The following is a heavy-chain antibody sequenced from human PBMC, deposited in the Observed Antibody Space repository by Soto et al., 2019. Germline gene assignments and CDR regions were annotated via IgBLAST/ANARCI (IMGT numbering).Heavy chain of an antibody. CDR1: GFTFSSYA. V-gene: IGHV3-23*01. Sequence: GGSLRLSCAASGFTFSSYAMSWVRQAPGKGLEWVSGISGSGDSTYYADSVKGRFTISRDNSKKTLYLQMNSLRAEDTAVYYCAKGVPGIAVAGTGYFQHWGPGTLVTVSS. CDR2: ISGSGDST. D-gene: IGHD6-19*01. J-gene: IGHJ1*01. CDR3: AKGVPGIAVAGTGYFQH.